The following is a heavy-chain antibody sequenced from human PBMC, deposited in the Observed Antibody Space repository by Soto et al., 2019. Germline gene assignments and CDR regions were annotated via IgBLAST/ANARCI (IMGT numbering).Heavy chain of an antibody. D-gene: IGHD5-18*01. CDR2: VSSAGSTK. Sequence: QVQLVESGGGVVQPERSLRLSCAASGFIFSNYGMHWVRQAPGKGLEWVAVVSSAGSTKYYADSVKGRFTISRDNSKNTVFLQMNSLRAEDTAVYYCAKDLGYSYGGFFVYWGQGTLVTVSS. CDR3: AKDLGYSYGGFFVY. V-gene: IGHV3-30*18. J-gene: IGHJ4*02. CDR1: GFIFSNYG.